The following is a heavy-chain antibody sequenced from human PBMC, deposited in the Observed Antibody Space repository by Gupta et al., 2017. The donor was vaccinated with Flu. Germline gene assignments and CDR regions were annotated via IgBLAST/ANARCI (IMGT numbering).Heavy chain of an antibody. CDR1: GFTFSSSY. Sequence: EMQLVESGGGLVQPGGFLSLSCAASGFTFSSSYLPWVRQAPGKGLVWVSRINPDGSSTTYAESVKGRFTISRDNAKNTLYLQMNSLGDDDTAVYYCATVTSGCWGQGTLVTVSS. CDR2: INPDGSST. V-gene: IGHV3-74*03. CDR3: ATVTSGC. J-gene: IGHJ4*02. D-gene: IGHD4-17*01.